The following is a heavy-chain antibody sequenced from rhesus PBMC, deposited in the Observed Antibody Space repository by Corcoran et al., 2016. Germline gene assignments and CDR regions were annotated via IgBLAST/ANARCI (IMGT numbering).Heavy chain of an antibody. CDR1: GGSINSNY. V-gene: IGHV4-160*01. D-gene: IGHD1-44*02. CDR3: ARVGEWELPRFDY. J-gene: IGHJ4*01. CDR2: IRRGGST. Sequence: QVQLQQWGEGLVKPSETLSLTCAVYGGSINSNYWSWIRQPPGKGLEWIGRIRRGGSTNYNPSLKSRVTISIDTSKNQFSLKLSSVTAADTAVYYCARVGEWELPRFDYWGPGVLVTVSS.